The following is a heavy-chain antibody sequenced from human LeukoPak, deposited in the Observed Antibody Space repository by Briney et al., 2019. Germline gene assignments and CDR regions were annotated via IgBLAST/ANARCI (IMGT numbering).Heavy chain of an antibody. CDR1: GFTFSSYA. D-gene: IGHD1-26*01. V-gene: IGHV3-23*01. CDR3: AKVVSGYWYFDL. CDR2: ISGSGGST. Sequence: PGGSLRLSCAASGFTFSSYAMSWVRQAPGKGLEWVSAISGSGGSTYYADSVKGRFTISRDNSKNTLYLHMNSLRAEDTAVYYCAKVVSGYWYFDLWGRGTLVTVSS. J-gene: IGHJ2*01.